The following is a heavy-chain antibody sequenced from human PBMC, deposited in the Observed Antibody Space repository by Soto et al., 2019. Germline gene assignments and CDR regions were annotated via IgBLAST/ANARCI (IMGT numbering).Heavy chain of an antibody. D-gene: IGHD6-13*01. CDR1: GFTFSNAW. CDR2: IKSKTDGGTT. Sequence: GRSLRLSCAASGFTFSNAWMIWVCQAPGKGLEWVGRIKSKTDGGTTDYAAPVKGRFTISRDDSKNTLYLQMNSLKTEDTAVYYCTTMSSWAYSYYYNMDVWGQGTTVTVSS. J-gene: IGHJ6*02. V-gene: IGHV3-15*07. CDR3: TTMSSWAYSYYYNMDV.